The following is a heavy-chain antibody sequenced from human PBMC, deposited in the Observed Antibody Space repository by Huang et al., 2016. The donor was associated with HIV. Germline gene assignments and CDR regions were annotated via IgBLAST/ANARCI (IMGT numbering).Heavy chain of an antibody. V-gene: IGHV3-23*01. D-gene: IGHD2-15*01. CDR2: IGGVDEPT. Sequence: EVHLLESGGSLVQPGGSLSLSCAASGFTFGNYAMSWGGQGQGGGLEWVTGIGGVDEPTNYAGSWQGRFTISRDNSRNTLSLQLNSLRAEDTAVYYCAKDLAEVVAATGFDSWGHGALVTVSS. CDR1: GFTFGNYA. CDR3: AKDLAEVVAATGFDS. J-gene: IGHJ4*01.